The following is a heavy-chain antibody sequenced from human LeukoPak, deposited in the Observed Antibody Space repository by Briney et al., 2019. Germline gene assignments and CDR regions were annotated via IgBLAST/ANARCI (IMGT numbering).Heavy chain of an antibody. J-gene: IGHJ4*02. CDR1: GYTFTSYG. CDR2: ISAYNGNT. D-gene: IGHD6-6*01. Sequence: GASVKVSRKASGYTFTSYGISWVRQAPGQGLEWMGWISAYNGNTNYAQKLQGRVAMTTDTSTSTAYMELRSLRSDDTAVYYCASQWQLEGFDYWGQGTLVTVSS. V-gene: IGHV1-18*01. CDR3: ASQWQLEGFDY.